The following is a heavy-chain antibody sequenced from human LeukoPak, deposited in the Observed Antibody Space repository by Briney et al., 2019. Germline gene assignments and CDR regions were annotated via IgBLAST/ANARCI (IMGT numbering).Heavy chain of an antibody. V-gene: IGHV3-21*01. CDR2: ISSSSSYI. J-gene: IGHJ6*02. D-gene: IGHD1-26*01. Sequence: GGSLRLSCAASGFTFSYYAMSWVRQAPGKGLEWVSSISSSSSYIYYADSVKGRFTISRDNAKNSLYLQMNSLRAEDTAVYYCARAPERPLVGATGDYYYGMDVWGQGTTVTVSS. CDR3: ARAPERPLVGATGDYYYGMDV. CDR1: GFTFSYYA.